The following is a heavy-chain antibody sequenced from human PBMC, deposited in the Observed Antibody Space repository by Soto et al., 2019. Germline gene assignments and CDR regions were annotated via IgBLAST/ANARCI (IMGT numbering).Heavy chain of an antibody. D-gene: IGHD3-16*01. J-gene: IGHJ4*02. CDR3: ARGGDYYFDS. CDR2: IYLSGST. V-gene: IGHV4-30-2*01. Sequence: SETLSLTCAVSGGSISSGGFSWSWVRQPPGKGLQWIGYIYLSGSTYYNPSLKSRVNISLDRSKNQFSLRLTSVTAADTAVYYCARGGDYYFDSPGPVTLRTVSS. CDR1: GGSISSGGFS.